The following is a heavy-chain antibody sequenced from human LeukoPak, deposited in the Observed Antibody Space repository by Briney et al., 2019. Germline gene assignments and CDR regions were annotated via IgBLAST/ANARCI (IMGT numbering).Heavy chain of an antibody. CDR3: ARDTYSSGWYGDY. Sequence: GASVKVSCKSSGYTFTGYYMHWVRQARGQVLEWMVWITPNRGGTNYAQKFKGRVPMTRATPISTAYMELSSLRSADPAVYYCARDTYSSGWYGDYWGQGPLVTVSS. V-gene: IGHV1-2*02. CDR1: GYTFTGYY. J-gene: IGHJ4*02. D-gene: IGHD6-19*01. CDR2: ITPNRGGT.